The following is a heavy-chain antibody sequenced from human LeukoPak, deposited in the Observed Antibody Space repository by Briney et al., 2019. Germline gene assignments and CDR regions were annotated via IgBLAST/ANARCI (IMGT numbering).Heavy chain of an antibody. CDR2: IIPIFGTA. D-gene: IGHD6-19*01. CDR1: GDTFSIYA. J-gene: IGHJ4*02. Sequence: ASVKVSCKASGDTFSIYAISWVRQAPGQGLEWMGGIIPIFGTANYAQKFQGRVTITADESTSTAYMELSSLRSEDTAVYYCARDHSSGLYYFDYWGQGTLVTVSS. V-gene: IGHV1-69*13. CDR3: ARDHSSGLYYFDY.